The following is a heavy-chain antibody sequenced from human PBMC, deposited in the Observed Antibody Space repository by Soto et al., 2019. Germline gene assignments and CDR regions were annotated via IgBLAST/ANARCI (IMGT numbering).Heavy chain of an antibody. CDR3: ARINYGSGNYYGMDV. Sequence: SGPTLVNPTQTLTLTCTFSGFSLSTSGMCVSWIRQPPGKALEWLALIDWDDDKYCSTSLKTRLTISKDTSKNQVVLTMTNMDPVDTATYYCARINYGSGNYYGMDVWGQGTTVTVSS. J-gene: IGHJ6*02. V-gene: IGHV2-70*01. D-gene: IGHD3-10*01. CDR1: GFSLSTSGMC. CDR2: IDWDDDK.